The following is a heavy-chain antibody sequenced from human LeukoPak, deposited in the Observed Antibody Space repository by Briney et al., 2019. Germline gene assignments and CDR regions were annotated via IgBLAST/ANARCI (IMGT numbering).Heavy chain of an antibody. CDR3: ARVRYWSGGSCYSPFDY. CDR2: ITTSSSYI. D-gene: IGHD2-15*01. V-gene: IGHV3-21*01. Sequence: PGGSLRLSCTASGFTFSSYSMNWVRQAPGKGLEWVSSITTSSSYIYYADSVKGRFTVSRDNSKNTLYLQMNSLRAEDTAVYYCARVRYWSGGSCYSPFDYWGQGTLVTVSS. J-gene: IGHJ4*02. CDR1: GFTFSSYS.